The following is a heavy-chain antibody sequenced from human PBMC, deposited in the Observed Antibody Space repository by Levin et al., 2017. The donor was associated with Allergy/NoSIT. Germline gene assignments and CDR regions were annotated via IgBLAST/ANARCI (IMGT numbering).Heavy chain of an antibody. J-gene: IGHJ5*02. CDR1: GFTFSSYS. D-gene: IGHD3-10*01. CDR3: ARMAPGFGEYNWFDP. CDR2: ISSSSSYI. V-gene: IGHV3-21*01. Sequence: GGSLRLSCAASGFTFSSYSMNWVRQAPGKGLEWVSSISSSSSYIYYADSVKGRFTISRDNAKNSLYLQMNSLRAEDTAVYYCARMAPGFGEYNWFDPWGQGTLVTVSS.